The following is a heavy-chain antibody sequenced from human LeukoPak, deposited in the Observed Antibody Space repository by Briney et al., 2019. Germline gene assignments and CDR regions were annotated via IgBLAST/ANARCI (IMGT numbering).Heavy chain of an antibody. J-gene: IGHJ4*02. Sequence: GGSLRLSCAASGFNFANHAMSWVRQTPGKGLEWVSAISGGGDITYYADSVKGRFTISRDNSKNTLYLQMNSLRAEDTAVYYCAKDRDDSSEFDYWGQGTLVTVSS. CDR2: ISGGGDIT. CDR3: AKDRDDSSEFDY. D-gene: IGHD3-22*01. CDR1: GFNFANHA. V-gene: IGHV3-23*01.